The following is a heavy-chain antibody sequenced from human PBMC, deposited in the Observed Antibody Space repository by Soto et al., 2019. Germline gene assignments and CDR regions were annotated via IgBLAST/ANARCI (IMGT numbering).Heavy chain of an antibody. J-gene: IGHJ4*02. V-gene: IGHV1-69*01. Sequence: QVQLLQSGAEVKKPGSSVNVSCKASGGTFSSYAISWVRQAPGQGLEWMGGIIPIFGTANYAQKFQGRVTITADESTSTAYMGLSSLRSEDTAVYYCARGGYDFWSGLPDYWGQGTLVTVSS. CDR1: GGTFSSYA. CDR3: ARGGYDFWSGLPDY. D-gene: IGHD3-3*01. CDR2: IIPIFGTA.